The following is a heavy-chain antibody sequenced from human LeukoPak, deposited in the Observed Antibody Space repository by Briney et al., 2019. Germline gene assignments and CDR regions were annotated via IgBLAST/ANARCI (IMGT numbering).Heavy chain of an antibody. CDR1: GYTFTSYY. D-gene: IGHD2-15*01. J-gene: IGHJ4*02. CDR3: ARAYCSAGDCYEFDY. CDR2: INPNNGGT. Sequence: ASVKVSCKTSGYTFTSYYINWVRQAPGQGLEWMGWINPNNGGTNYAQKFHGRVTMTRDTSISTAYMELSRLTSDDTAMYYCARAYCSAGDCYEFDYWGQVTLVTVSS. V-gene: IGHV1-2*02.